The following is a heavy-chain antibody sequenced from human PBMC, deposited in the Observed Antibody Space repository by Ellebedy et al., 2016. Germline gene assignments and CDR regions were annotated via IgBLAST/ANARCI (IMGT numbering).Heavy chain of an antibody. V-gene: IGHV4-31*03. CDR3: ARDPRAMIAYNYYYYGMDV. Sequence: SETLSLXXTVSGGSISSGGYYWSWIRQHPGKGLEWIGYIYYSGSTYYNPSLKSRVTISVDTSKNQFSLKLSSVTAADTAVYYCARDPRAMIAYNYYYYGMDVWGQGTTVTVSS. CDR1: GGSISSGGYY. CDR2: IYYSGST. J-gene: IGHJ6*02. D-gene: IGHD3-22*01.